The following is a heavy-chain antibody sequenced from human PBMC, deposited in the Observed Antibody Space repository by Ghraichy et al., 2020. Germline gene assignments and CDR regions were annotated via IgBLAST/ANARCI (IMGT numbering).Heavy chain of an antibody. Sequence: GGSLRLSCAASGFTVSSNYMSWVRQAPGKGLEWVSVIYSGGSTYYADSVKGRFTISRDNSKNTLYLQMNSLRAEDTAVYYCAWRATMVRGVPVDYWGQGTLVTVSS. V-gene: IGHV3-66*01. CDR2: IYSGGST. CDR3: AWRATMVRGVPVDY. CDR1: GFTVSSNY. J-gene: IGHJ4*02. D-gene: IGHD3-10*01.